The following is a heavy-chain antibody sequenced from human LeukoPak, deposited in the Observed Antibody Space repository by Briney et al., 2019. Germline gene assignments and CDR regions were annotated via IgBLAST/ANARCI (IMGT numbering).Heavy chain of an antibody. Sequence: PGGSLRLSCAASGFTFSSYAMSWVRQAPGKGLEWVSAISGSSGNTYYADSVKGRFTISRDNAKNSLYLQMNSLRAEDTAVYYCAELGITMIGGVWGKGTTVTISS. J-gene: IGHJ6*04. V-gene: IGHV3-23*01. CDR3: AELGITMIGGV. CDR2: ISGSSGNT. D-gene: IGHD3-10*02. CDR1: GFTFSSYA.